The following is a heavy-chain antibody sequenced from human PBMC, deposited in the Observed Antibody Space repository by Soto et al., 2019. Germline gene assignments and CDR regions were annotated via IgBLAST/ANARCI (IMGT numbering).Heavy chain of an antibody. CDR3: ARADIVAAGYSRTVVFDP. J-gene: IGHJ5*02. Sequence: SQTLSLTCAISGDSVSSNSAAWNWIRQSPSRGLEWLGRTYYRSKWYNDYAVSVKSRITINPDTSENQFSLQLNSVTPEDTAVYYCARADIVAAGYSRTVVFDPWGHPTLVTVSS. V-gene: IGHV6-1*01. CDR2: TYYRSKWYN. CDR1: GDSVSSNSAA. D-gene: IGHD6-13*01.